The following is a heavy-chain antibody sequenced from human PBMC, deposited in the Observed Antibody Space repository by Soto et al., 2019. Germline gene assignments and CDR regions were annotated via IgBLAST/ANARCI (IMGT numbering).Heavy chain of an antibody. CDR1: GFSLSTSGVG. J-gene: IGHJ5*02. CDR2: IYWDDDK. CDR3: AHSPPVGSGSYYTQNWFDP. Sequence: SGPTLVKPTQTLTLTCTFSGFSLSTSGVGVGWIRQPPGKALEWLALIYWDDDKRYSPSLKSRLTITKATSKNQVVLTMTNMDPVDTATYYCAHSPPVGSGSYYTQNWFDPWGQGTLVTVSS. V-gene: IGHV2-5*02. D-gene: IGHD3-10*01.